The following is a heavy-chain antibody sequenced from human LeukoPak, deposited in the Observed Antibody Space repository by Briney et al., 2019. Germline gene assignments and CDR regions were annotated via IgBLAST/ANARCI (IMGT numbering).Heavy chain of an antibody. CDR3: ALDKYYYGSGSGYMDV. Sequence: PGGSLRLSCAASGFTFSSYEMNWVRQAPGKGLEWVSYISSSGSTIYYADSVKGRFTISRDNAKNSLYLQMNSLRAEDTAVYYCALDKYYYGSGSGYMDVWGKGTTVTISS. CDR2: ISSSGSTI. J-gene: IGHJ6*03. V-gene: IGHV3-48*03. CDR1: GFTFSSYE. D-gene: IGHD3-10*01.